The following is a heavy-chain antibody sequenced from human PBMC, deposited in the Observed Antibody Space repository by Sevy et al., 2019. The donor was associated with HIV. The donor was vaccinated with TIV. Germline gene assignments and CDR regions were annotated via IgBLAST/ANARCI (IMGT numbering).Heavy chain of an antibody. Sequence: GGSLRLSCTVSGFSLSTYAMTWVRQTSGKGLEWVSSISDSGTSTYYADSVKGRFTISRDTSQNTLFLQMNSLRAEDTALYFCARDSGGSTVDTIQYWGQGTLVTVSS. CDR1: GFSLSTYA. V-gene: IGHV3-23*01. D-gene: IGHD4-17*01. CDR3: ARDSGGSTVDTIQY. CDR2: ISDSGTST. J-gene: IGHJ4*02.